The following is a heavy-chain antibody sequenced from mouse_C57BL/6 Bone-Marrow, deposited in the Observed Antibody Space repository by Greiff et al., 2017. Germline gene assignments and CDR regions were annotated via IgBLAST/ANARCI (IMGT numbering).Heavy chain of an antibody. CDR2: IDPENGDT. Sequence: VQLQQSGAELVRPGASVKLSCKASGFNIKDDYMHWVKQRPEQGLEWIGWIDPENGDTEYASKFQGKATITADTSSNTAYLQLSSLTSEDTAVYYCTPYYGSRGYWGQGTTLTVSS. V-gene: IGHV14-4*01. D-gene: IGHD1-1*01. CDR1: GFNIKDDY. J-gene: IGHJ2*01. CDR3: TPYYGSRGY.